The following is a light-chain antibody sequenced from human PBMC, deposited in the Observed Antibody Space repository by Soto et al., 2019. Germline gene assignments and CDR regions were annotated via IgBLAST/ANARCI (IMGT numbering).Light chain of an antibody. J-gene: IGLJ3*02. Sequence: QSALTQPPSASGSPGQSVTISCTGTSSDVGGYNYVSWYQQHPGNAPKLMIYEVTKRPSGVPDRFSGSRSGNTASLTVSGLQAEDEADYYCSSYAGSNNVVFGGGTQLTVL. CDR3: SSYAGSNNVV. CDR2: EVT. V-gene: IGLV2-8*01. CDR1: SSDVGGYNY.